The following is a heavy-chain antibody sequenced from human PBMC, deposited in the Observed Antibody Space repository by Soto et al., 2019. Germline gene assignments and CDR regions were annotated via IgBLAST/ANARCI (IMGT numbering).Heavy chain of an antibody. D-gene: IGHD3-16*01. CDR1: GYTFIRYG. V-gene: IGHV1-18*01. CDR2: ISPYNDQT. J-gene: IGHJ6*02. CDR3: ARGGYYDNVWGKLSHYGLDV. Sequence: QVQLVQSASEVMKPGASVKVSCKASGYTFIRYGITWVRQAPGQRLEWMGWISPYNDQTIYAQKLQGRGTMPADTSTRTVYMQLRSLQSDDTAVYYCARGGYYDNVWGKLSHYGLDVWGQGTSVTVSS.